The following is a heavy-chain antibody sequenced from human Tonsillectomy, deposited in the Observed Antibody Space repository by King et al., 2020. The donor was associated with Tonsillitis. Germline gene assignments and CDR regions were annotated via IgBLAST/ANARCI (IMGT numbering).Heavy chain of an antibody. CDR3: AKGNLGMRGSFDS. CDR1: GFTFGSCA. V-gene: IGHV3-23*04. Sequence: VQLVESGGALVQPGGSLRLSCAASGFTFGSCAMTWVRQAPGKGLEWVSTINTSGRATYYAASVKGRFTISRDNSKNTLYLQMNSLRADDTAVYYCAKGNLGMRGSFDSWGQGTLVTVSS. CDR2: INTSGRAT. D-gene: IGHD7-27*01. J-gene: IGHJ4*02.